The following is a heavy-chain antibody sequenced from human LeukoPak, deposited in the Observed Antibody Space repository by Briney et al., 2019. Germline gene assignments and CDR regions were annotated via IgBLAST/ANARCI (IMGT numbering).Heavy chain of an antibody. Sequence: SETLSLTCTVSGGSISSGDYYWSWIRQPPGKGLEWIGYIYYSGSTYYDPSLKSRVTISVDTSKNQFSLKLSSVTAADTAVYYCARVPRYYYGMDVWGQGTTVTVSS. V-gene: IGHV4-30-4*01. J-gene: IGHJ6*02. CDR3: ARVPRYYYGMDV. CDR2: IYYSGST. CDR1: GGSISSGDYY.